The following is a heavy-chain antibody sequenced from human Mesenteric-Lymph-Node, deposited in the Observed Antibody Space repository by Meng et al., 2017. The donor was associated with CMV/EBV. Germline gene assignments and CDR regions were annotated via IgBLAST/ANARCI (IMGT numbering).Heavy chain of an antibody. CDR3: AREYSSYGSGTYYAFDI. J-gene: IGHJ3*02. D-gene: IGHD3-10*01. V-gene: IGHV3-21*01. CDR1: GFTFSSYR. Sequence: LSLTCAASGFTFSSYRMNWVRQAPGKGLEWVSSISSSSNNIYYTDSLKGRFTISRDNAKNSLYLQMNSLRAEDTAVYYCAREYSSYGSGTYYAFDIWGQGTMVTVSS. CDR2: ISSSSNNI.